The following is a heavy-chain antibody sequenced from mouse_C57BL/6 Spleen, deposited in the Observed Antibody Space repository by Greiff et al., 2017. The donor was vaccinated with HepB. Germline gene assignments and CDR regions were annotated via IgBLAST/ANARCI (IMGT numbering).Heavy chain of an antibody. CDR2: TNPTNGRT. CDR1: GYTFTSYW. CDR3: ARSKKIVATYFDY. D-gene: IGHD1-1*01. J-gene: IGHJ2*01. Sequence: VQLQQSGAELVKAGASVKMSCKASGYTFTSYWMHWVKQRLGQGLEWFAETNPTNGRTYYNEKFKSKATLTVDKSSSTADMLLSGPTFADSAVYYCARSKKIVATYFDYWGQGTTLTVSS. V-gene: IGHV1S81*02.